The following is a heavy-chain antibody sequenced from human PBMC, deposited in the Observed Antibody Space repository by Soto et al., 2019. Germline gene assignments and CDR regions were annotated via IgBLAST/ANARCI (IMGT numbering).Heavy chain of an antibody. CDR1: GGTFSSYT. V-gene: IGHV1-69*02. J-gene: IGHJ5*02. CDR2: IIPILGIA. CDR3: ARGGGVPAATWFDP. D-gene: IGHD2-2*01. Sequence: EASVKVSCKASGGTFSSYTISWVRQAPGQGLEWMGRIIPILGIANYAQKFQGRVTITADKSTSTAYMELSSVTAADTAVYYCARGGGVPAATWFDPWGQGTLVTVSS.